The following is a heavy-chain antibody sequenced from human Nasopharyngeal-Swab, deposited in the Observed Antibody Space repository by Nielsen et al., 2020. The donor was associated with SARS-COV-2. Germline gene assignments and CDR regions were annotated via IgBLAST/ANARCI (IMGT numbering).Heavy chain of an antibody. D-gene: IGHD3-3*01. Sequence: GESLKISCAASGFTFSSYSMNWVRQAPGKGLEWVSSISSSSSYIYYADSVKGRFTISRDNAKNSLYLQMNSLGAEDTAVYYCARDYDFSYYGMDVWGQGTTVTVSS. CDR1: GFTFSSYS. CDR2: ISSSSSYI. J-gene: IGHJ6*02. V-gene: IGHV3-21*01. CDR3: ARDYDFSYYGMDV.